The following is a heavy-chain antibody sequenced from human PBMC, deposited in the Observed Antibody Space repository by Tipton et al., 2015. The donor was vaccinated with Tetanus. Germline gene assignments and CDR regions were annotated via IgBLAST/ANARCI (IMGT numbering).Heavy chain of an antibody. Sequence: TLSLTCTVSGGSVSSGSYFWSWIRQPPGKGLQWIGYIYYSGTTNYNPSLKSRVTISVDTSKNQFSLNLTSVTAADTAVYYCARGALGYAYGWGQGTLFTVSS. J-gene: IGHJ4*02. D-gene: IGHD5-18*01. CDR3: ARGALGYAYG. CDR1: GGSVSSGSYF. CDR2: IYYSGTT. V-gene: IGHV4-61*01.